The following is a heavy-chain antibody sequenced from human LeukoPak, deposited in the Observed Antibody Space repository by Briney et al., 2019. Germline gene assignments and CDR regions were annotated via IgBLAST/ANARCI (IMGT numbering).Heavy chain of an antibody. CDR1: GGSFSGYY. V-gene: IGHV4-34*01. J-gene: IGHJ3*02. CDR3: ARERYCSSTSCYTDDAFDI. D-gene: IGHD2-2*02. Sequence: SETLSLTCAVYGGSFSGYYWSWIRQPPGKGLEWIGEINHSGSTNYNPSLKSRVTISVGTSKSQFSLKLSSVTAADTAVYYCARERYCSSTSCYTDDAFDIWGQGTMVTVSS. CDR2: INHSGST.